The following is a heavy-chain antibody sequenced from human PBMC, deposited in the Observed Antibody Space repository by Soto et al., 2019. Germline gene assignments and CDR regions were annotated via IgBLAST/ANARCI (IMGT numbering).Heavy chain of an antibody. Sequence: GGSRRLSRTASGYSLTRYMMNWERHAPGQGLEWNAYISHTGSSIDYTDSLKGRFTISRDNARNTRYLQRSDLRVGDTALYYCARAAHFPQGKWLNLDLWGQGT. V-gene: IGHV3-48*03. J-gene: IGHJ4*02. CDR3: ARAAHFPQGKWLNLDL. D-gene: IGHD5-12*01. CDR2: ISHTGSSI. CDR1: GYSLTRYM.